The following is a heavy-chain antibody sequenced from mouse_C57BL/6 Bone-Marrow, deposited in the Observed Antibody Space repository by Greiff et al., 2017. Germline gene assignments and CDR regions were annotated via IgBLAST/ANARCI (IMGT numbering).Heavy chain of an antibody. V-gene: IGHV1-75*01. D-gene: IGHD1-1*01. CDR2: IFPGSGST. J-gene: IGHJ3*01. Sequence: VKLLESGPELVKPGASVKISCKASGYTFTDYYINWVKQRPGQGLEWIGWIFPGSGSTYYNEKFKGKATLTVDKSSSTAYMLLSSLTSEDSAVYFCARSVRSAWFAYWGQGTLVTVSA. CDR1: GYTFTDYY. CDR3: ARSVRSAWFAY.